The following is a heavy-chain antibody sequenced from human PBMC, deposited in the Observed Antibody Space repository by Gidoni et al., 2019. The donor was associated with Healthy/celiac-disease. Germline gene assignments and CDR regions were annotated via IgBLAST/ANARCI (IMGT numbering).Heavy chain of an antibody. Sequence: EVQLVQSGAEVTKPGESLRISCKGSGYSFTSYWISWVRQMPGKGLEWMGRIDPSDSYTNYSPSFQGHVTISADKSISTAYLQWSSLKASDTAMYYCARRSRSSWSNYYYGMDVWGQGTTVTVSS. D-gene: IGHD6-13*01. CDR1: GYSFTSYW. CDR3: ARRSRSSWSNYYYGMDV. J-gene: IGHJ6*02. V-gene: IGHV5-10-1*03. CDR2: IDPSDSYT.